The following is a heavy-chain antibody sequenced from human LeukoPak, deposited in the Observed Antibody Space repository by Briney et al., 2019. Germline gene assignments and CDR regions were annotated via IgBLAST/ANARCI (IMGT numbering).Heavy chain of an antibody. D-gene: IGHD2-8*01. CDR1: GFTFDDFA. J-gene: IGHJ4*02. CDR2: ISWNSGII. CDR3: ARDLGYCTNGVCYSGFDY. V-gene: IGHV3-9*01. Sequence: PGRSLRLSCTASGFTFDDFAIHWVRQAPGKGLEWVAGISWNSGIIVYVDSAKGRFTISRDNAKNSLYLQMNSLRAEDTAVYYCARDLGYCTNGVCYSGFDYWGQGTLVTVSS.